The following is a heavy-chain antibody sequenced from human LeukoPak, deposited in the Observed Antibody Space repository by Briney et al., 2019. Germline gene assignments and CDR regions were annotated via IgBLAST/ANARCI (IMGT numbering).Heavy chain of an antibody. CDR1: GFTFTGYY. D-gene: IGHD3-3*01. CDR3: ARDLVGGIWSAAF. CDR2: INPNSGET. Sequence: GASVKVSCRTSGFTFTGYYVHWVRQAPGQGHEWMGRINPNSGETIYAERFQGRVTMTRDTSISTAYMELSSLRSDDTAVYYCARDLVGGIWSAAFWGQGSLVTVSS. J-gene: IGHJ4*02. V-gene: IGHV1-2*06.